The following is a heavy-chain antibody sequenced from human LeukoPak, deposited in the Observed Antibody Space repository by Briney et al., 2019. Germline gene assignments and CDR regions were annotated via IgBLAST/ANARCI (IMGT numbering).Heavy chain of an antibody. CDR3: ATRKKRWLQFVDYYYYYMDV. J-gene: IGHJ6*03. CDR1: GGSISSYY. Sequence: SEALSLTCTVSGGSISSYYRSWIRQPPGKGLEWIGYIYTSGSTNYNPSLKSRVTISVDTSKNQFSMKLSTVTAADTAVYYCATRKKRWLQFVDYYYYYMDVWGKGTTVTVSS. CDR2: IYTSGST. D-gene: IGHD5-24*01. V-gene: IGHV4-4*09.